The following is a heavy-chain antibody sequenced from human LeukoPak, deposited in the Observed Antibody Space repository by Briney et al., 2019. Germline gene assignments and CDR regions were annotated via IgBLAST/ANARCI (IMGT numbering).Heavy chain of an antibody. CDR2: IYYRGST. Sequence: SETLSLTCTVSGGSSNYYYWRWIRQPPGKGLEGIGYIYYRGSTNYNPSLNSRVTISVDTSKNQFSLKLTSVTAADTAVYYCARTTGNYGYYFDYWGQGTLVTVSS. V-gene: IGHV4-59*01. CDR1: GGSSNYYY. D-gene: IGHD1-7*01. CDR3: ARTTGNYGYYFDY. J-gene: IGHJ4*02.